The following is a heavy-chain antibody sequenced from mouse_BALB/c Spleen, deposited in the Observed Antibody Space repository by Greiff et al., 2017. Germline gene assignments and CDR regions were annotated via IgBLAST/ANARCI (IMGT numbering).Heavy chain of an antibody. CDR2: IDPANGNT. J-gene: IGHJ2*01. V-gene: IGHV14-3*02. D-gene: IGHD2-3*01. Sequence: VQLQQSGAELVKPGASVKLSCTASGFNIKDTYMPWVKQRPEQGLEWIGRIDPANGNTKYDPKFQGKATITADTSSNTAYLQLSSLTSEDTAVYYCARERDGYYYFDYWGQGTTLTVSS. CDR3: ARERDGYYYFDY. CDR1: GFNIKDTY.